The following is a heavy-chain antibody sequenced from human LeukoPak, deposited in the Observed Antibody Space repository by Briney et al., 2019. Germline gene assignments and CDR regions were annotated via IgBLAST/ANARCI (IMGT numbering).Heavy chain of an antibody. D-gene: IGHD4-11*01. V-gene: IGHV3-7*01. Sequence: GSLRLSCAASRFNFDTYWKTWVRQAPGKGLEWVSNINPDGNDQNYVDSLKGRFTISRDNAKNSLSLQMNSLRPDDTAVYFCARMWRGFEYSAQGYYFDYWGQGTLVTVSS. CDR2: INPDGNDQ. CDR1: RFNFDTYW. J-gene: IGHJ4*02. CDR3: ARMWRGFEYSAQGYYFDY.